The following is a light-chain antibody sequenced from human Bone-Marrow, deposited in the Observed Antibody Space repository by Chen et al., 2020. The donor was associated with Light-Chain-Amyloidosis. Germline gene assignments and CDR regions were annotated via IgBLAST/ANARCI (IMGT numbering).Light chain of an antibody. CDR2: EDD. J-gene: IGLJ3*02. CDR1: SGSIATNY. Sequence: NFMLTQPPSVSESPGKTVIISCTRSSGSIATNYVQWYQQRPGSSPTTVIYEDDQRPSGVPDRFSGSIDRSPNSASLTISGLKTEDEADYYCQSYQGSSQGVFGGGTKLTVL. CDR3: QSYQGSSQGV. V-gene: IGLV6-57*01.